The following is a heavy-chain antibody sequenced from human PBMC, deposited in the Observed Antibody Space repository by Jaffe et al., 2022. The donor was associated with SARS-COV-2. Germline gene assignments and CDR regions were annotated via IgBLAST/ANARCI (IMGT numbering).Heavy chain of an antibody. D-gene: IGHD1-26*01. CDR2: ISGSTNYI. J-gene: IGHJ5*02. CDR1: GFTFSTYR. V-gene: IGHV3-21*01. CDR3: ARDGSGSYSYPRTWFDP. Sequence: EVQLVESGGGLVKPGGSLRLSCAASGFTFSTYRMNWVRQAPGKGLEWVSSISGSTNYIYYGDSVKGRFTISRDNAKNSLYLQMISLRAEDTAVYYCARDGSGSYSYPRTWFDPWGQGTLVTVSS.